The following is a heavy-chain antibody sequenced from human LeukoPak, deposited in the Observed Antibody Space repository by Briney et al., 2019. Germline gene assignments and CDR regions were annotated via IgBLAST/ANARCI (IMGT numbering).Heavy chain of an antibody. Sequence: GGSLRLSCAASGFTFSSYAMHWVRQAPGKGLERVAVISYDGSNKYYADSVKGRFTVSRDNSKNTLYLQMNSLRAEDTAVYYCARGIYCSGGSCPFHGMDVWGQGTTVTVSS. CDR3: ARGIYCSGGSCPFHGMDV. CDR1: GFTFSSYA. V-gene: IGHV3-30-3*01. D-gene: IGHD2-15*01. CDR2: ISYDGSNK. J-gene: IGHJ6*02.